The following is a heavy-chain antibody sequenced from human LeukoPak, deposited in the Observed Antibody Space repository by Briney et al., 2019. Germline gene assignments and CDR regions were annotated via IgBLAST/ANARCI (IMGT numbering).Heavy chain of an antibody. CDR2: ISSGVGST. J-gene: IGHJ6*02. CDR3: ARDSPSATYLHYALDV. CDR1: GFTFSRYA. D-gene: IGHD2-2*01. Sequence: GGSLRLSCVVSGFTFSRYAMTWVRQAPGKGLESVSSISSGVGSTYYADSVKGRFTISRDNSKNTLYLQMNSLRAEDTAVFYCARDSPSATYLHYALDVWGQGTTVIVSS. V-gene: IGHV3-23*01.